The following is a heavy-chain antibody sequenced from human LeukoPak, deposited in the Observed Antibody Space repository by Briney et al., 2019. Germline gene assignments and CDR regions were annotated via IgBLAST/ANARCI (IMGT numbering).Heavy chain of an antibody. J-gene: IGHJ4*02. Sequence: SETLSLTCTVSGGSISSYYWSWIRQPPGKGLEWIGYIYYSGSTNYNPSLKSRVTISVDTSKNQFSLKLSSVTAADTAVYYCARVTTMIVVVSPVYHFDYWGQGTLVTVSS. D-gene: IGHD3-22*01. CDR3: ARVTTMIVVVSPVYHFDY. CDR2: IYYSGST. V-gene: IGHV4-59*01. CDR1: GGSISSYY.